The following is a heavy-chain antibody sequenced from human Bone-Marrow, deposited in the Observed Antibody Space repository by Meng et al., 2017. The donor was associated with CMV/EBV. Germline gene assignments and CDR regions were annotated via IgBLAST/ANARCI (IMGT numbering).Heavy chain of an antibody. V-gene: IGHV1-24*01. CDR2: FDPEDGET. CDR3: ARGDSSGYYYDEFDY. Sequence: ASVKVSCKVSGYTLTELSMHWVRQAPGKGLEWMGGFDPEDGETIYAQKFQGRVTITTDESTSTAYMELSSLRSEDTAVYYCARGDSSGYYYDEFDYWGQGTLVTVSS. CDR1: GYTLTELS. J-gene: IGHJ4*02. D-gene: IGHD3-22*01.